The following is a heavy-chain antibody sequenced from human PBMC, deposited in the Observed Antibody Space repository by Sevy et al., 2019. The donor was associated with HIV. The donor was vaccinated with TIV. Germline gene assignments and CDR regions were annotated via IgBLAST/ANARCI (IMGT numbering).Heavy chain of an antibody. CDR2: ISGSGGST. Sequence: QLGGSLRLSCAASGFTFSSYAMSWVRQAPGKGLEWVSAISGSGGSTYYADSVKGRFTISRDNSKNTLYLQMNSLRAEDTAVYYCATSGPYQLLYQYYFDYWGQGTLVTVSS. CDR1: GFTFSSYA. V-gene: IGHV3-23*01. CDR3: ATSGPYQLLYQYYFDY. D-gene: IGHD2-2*02. J-gene: IGHJ4*02.